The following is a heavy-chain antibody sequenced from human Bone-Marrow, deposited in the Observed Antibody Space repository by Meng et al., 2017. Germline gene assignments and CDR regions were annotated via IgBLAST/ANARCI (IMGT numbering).Heavy chain of an antibody. J-gene: IGHJ6*02. D-gene: IGHD3-22*01. V-gene: IGHV3-30*01. Sequence: GESLKISCAASGFMFSNYEVNWVRQAPGKGLEWVAVISYDGSNKYYADSVKGRFTISRDNSKNTLYLQMNSLRAEDTAVYYCARENYYDSSGYYYVGYYYYGMDVWGQGTTVTVSS. CDR1: GFMFSNYE. CDR3: ARENYYDSSGYYYVGYYYYGMDV. CDR2: ISYDGSNK.